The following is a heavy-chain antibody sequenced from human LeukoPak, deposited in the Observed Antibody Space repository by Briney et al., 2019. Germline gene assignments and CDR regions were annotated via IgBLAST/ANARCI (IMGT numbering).Heavy chain of an antibody. Sequence: GGSLRLSCAASGFTFDDYGMSWVRQAPGNGLEWVSGINWNGGSTGYADSVKGRFTISRDNAKNYLYLQMNSLRAEDTALYYCARAPDWNDEEPYAFDIWGQGTMVTVSS. CDR2: INWNGGST. V-gene: IGHV3-20*04. D-gene: IGHD1-1*01. CDR3: ARAPDWNDEEPYAFDI. CDR1: GFTFDDYG. J-gene: IGHJ3*02.